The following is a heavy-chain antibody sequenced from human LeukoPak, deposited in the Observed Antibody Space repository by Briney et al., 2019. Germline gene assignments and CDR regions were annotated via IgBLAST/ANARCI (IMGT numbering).Heavy chain of an antibody. V-gene: IGHV3-30*02. D-gene: IGHD5-18*01. Sequence: GGSLRLSCKGSGFTFSNYGIHWVRQAPGKGLEWVAFIRYGGTNEYYTDSVKGRFTISRDNSKNTLYLQMNSLRAEDTAVYYCAKDLPYSWGGRLDYWGQGTLVTVSS. CDR1: GFTFSNYG. CDR3: AKDLPYSWGGRLDY. J-gene: IGHJ4*02. CDR2: IRYGGTNE.